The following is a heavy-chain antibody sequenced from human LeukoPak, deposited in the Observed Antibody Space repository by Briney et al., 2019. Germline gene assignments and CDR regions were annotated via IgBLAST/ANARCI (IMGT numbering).Heavy chain of an antibody. CDR1: GFTFDDYA. D-gene: IGHD6-19*01. CDR2: ISWNSGSI. V-gene: IGHV3-9*01. CDR3: AKAPGYSSGWSEFDP. Sequence: GRSLRLSCAASGFTFDDYAIHWVRQAPGKGLEWVSGISWNSGSIGYADSVKGRFTISRDNAKNSLYLQMNSLRAEDTALYYCAKAPGYSSGWSEFDPWGQGTLVTVSS. J-gene: IGHJ5*02.